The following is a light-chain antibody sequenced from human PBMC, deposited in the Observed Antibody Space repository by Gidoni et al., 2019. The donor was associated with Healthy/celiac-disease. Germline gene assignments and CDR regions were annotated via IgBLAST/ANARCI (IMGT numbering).Light chain of an antibody. J-gene: IGKJ2*04. CDR3: QQFNSYSCS. CDR2: DAS. CDR1: QGISSA. V-gene: IGKV1-13*02. Sequence: AIQLTQSPSSLSASVGDRVTITCRASQGISSALAWYQQKPGKAPKLLIYDASSLESGVPSKFSGSGSGTDFTLTIRSLQPEDFATYYCQQFNSYSCSFGKGTKLEIK.